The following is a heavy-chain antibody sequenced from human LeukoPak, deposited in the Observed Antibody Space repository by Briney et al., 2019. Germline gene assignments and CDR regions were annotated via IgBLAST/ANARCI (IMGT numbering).Heavy chain of an antibody. V-gene: IGHV4-4*07. Sequence: SETLSLTCTVSGGSISSYYWSWIRQPAGKGLEWIGRIYTSGSTNYNPSLKSRVTMSVDTSKNQFSLKLSSVTVADTAVYYCARDVDSSGWYWYHWFDPWGQGTLVTVSS. CDR1: GGSISSYY. D-gene: IGHD6-19*01. J-gene: IGHJ5*02. CDR3: ARDVDSSGWYWYHWFDP. CDR2: IYTSGST.